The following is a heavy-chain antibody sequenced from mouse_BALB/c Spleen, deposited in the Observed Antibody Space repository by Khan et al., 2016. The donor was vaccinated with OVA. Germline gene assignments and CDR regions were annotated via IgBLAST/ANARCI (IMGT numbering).Heavy chain of an antibody. D-gene: IGHD1-1*01. CDR1: GYTFSSYW. CDR3: ARGYFFDY. Sequence: VQLQQSGAELMKPGASVKISCKATGYTFSSYWIEWVKQRPGHGLEWIGEILPGTGSANYNEKFKGKATFTADTSSKTAYMHLSSLTSADSAVYYCARGYFFDYWGQGTTLTVSS. CDR2: ILPGTGSA. V-gene: IGHV1-9*01. J-gene: IGHJ2*01.